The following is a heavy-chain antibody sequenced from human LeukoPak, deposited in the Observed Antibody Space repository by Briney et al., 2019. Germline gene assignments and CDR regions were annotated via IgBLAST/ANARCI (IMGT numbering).Heavy chain of an antibody. Sequence: AGSLGLSCAASGFTFSSYSMNWVRQAPGKGLEWVSSISSSSSYICYADSVKGRFTISRDNAKNSLYLQMNSLRAEDTAVYYCARVYSGATYYFDYWGQGTLVTVSS. V-gene: IGHV3-21*01. CDR3: ARVYSGATYYFDY. D-gene: IGHD1-26*01. J-gene: IGHJ4*02. CDR1: GFTFSSYS. CDR2: ISSSSSYI.